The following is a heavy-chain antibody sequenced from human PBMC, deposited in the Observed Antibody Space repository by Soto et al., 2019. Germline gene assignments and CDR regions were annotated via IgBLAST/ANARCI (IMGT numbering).Heavy chain of an antibody. CDR3: ARDGQGLAPYALDV. D-gene: IGHD6-19*01. V-gene: IGHV3-33*01. CDR1: GFTFSGHA. Sequence: QVQLVESGGGVAQPGRSLRLSCTVSGFTFSGHAMHWVRQAPGKGLEWVTQIWYDGSNKYYAESVKGRFTISRDNSKNTLYLQMNSLRVEDTGVYYCARDGQGLAPYALDVWGQGTSGTVSS. CDR2: IWYDGSNK. J-gene: IGHJ6*02.